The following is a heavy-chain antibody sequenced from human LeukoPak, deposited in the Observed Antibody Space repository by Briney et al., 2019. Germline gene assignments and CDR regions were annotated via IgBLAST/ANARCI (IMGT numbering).Heavy chain of an antibody. D-gene: IGHD1-26*01. CDR2: ISGSGYYS. Sequence: PGGSLRLYCAASELTFDNYAMSWVRQAPGKGLEWVSVISGSGYYSYYADSVKGRFTGSRDNSKTTLYLQMNSLRADDTAVYYCAKGGPTGSNYFDFWGQGTLVTVSS. V-gene: IGHV3-23*01. J-gene: IGHJ4*02. CDR3: AKGGPTGSNYFDF. CDR1: ELTFDNYA.